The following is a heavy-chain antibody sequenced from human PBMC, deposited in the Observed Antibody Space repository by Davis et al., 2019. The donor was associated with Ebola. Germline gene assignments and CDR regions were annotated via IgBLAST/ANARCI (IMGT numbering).Heavy chain of an antibody. J-gene: IGHJ4*02. CDR1: GFNFRSYG. Sequence: GESLKISCAASGFNFRSYGMHWVRQAPDKGLEWVAGIWYDGSRKYYGDSVKGRFTISRDNSNNLLYLQMNSLRAEDTAVYYCAIPDCSGANCYSVYIKNWGQGTLVTVSS. V-gene: IGHV3-33*01. CDR2: IWYDGSRK. CDR3: AIPDCSGANCYSVYIKN. D-gene: IGHD2-15*01.